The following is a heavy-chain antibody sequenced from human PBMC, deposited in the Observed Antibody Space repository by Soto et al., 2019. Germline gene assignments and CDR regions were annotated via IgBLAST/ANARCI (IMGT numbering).Heavy chain of an antibody. CDR3: ARIRAPGIAVAGMGYGMDV. CDR2: TFSNDEK. V-gene: IGHV2-26*01. CDR1: GFPLSNARMG. Sequence: SGPTLVNPTETLTLTCTVSGFPLSNARMGVSWIRQPPGKALEWLAHTFSNDEKSYSTSLKSRLTISKDTSKSQVVLTMTNMDPVDTATYYCARIRAPGIAVAGMGYGMDVWGQGTTVTVSS. D-gene: IGHD6-19*01. J-gene: IGHJ6*02.